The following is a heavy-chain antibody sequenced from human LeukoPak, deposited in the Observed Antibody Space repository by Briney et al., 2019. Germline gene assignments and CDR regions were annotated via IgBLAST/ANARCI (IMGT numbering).Heavy chain of an antibody. CDR2: INPNSGGA. CDR1: GYTFTDYY. CDR3: ARDPPEAAMGIDY. D-gene: IGHD2-2*01. Sequence: ASVKVSCKVAGYTFTDYYMHWVRQAPGQGLEWMGWINPNSGGANYAQKFQGRVTMTRDTSISTVYMELSRLRSDDTAVFYCARDPPEAAMGIDYWGQGTLVTVSS. J-gene: IGHJ4*02. V-gene: IGHV1-2*02.